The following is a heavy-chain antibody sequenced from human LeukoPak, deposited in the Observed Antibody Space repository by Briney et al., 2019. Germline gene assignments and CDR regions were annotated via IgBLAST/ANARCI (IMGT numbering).Heavy chain of an antibody. CDR2: IYTSGST. D-gene: IGHD3-10*01. J-gene: IGHJ6*03. CDR1: GGSISSGDNY. V-gene: IGHV4-61*02. Sequence: SETLSLTCTVSGGSISSGDNYWSWIRQPAGKGLEWIGRIYTSGSTDYNPSLKSRVTISVDTSKNQFSLKLSSVTAADTAVYYCARVEEGYGSGRRENYYYYYMDVWGKGTTVTISS. CDR3: ARVEEGYGSGRRENYYYYYMDV.